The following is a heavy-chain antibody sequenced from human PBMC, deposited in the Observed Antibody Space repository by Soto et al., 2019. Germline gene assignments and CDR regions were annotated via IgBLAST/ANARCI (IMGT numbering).Heavy chain of an antibody. Sequence: QVQLVESGGGLVKPGGSLRLSCAASGFTFSDYYMSWIRQARGKGLEWVSYISSSGSTIYYADSVKGRFTISRDNAKNSLYLQMNSLRAEDTAVYYCARAMYYYDSSGYPHGYGMDVWGQGTTVTVSS. V-gene: IGHV3-11*01. J-gene: IGHJ6*02. D-gene: IGHD3-22*01. CDR3: ARAMYYYDSSGYPHGYGMDV. CDR1: GFTFSDYY. CDR2: ISSSGSTI.